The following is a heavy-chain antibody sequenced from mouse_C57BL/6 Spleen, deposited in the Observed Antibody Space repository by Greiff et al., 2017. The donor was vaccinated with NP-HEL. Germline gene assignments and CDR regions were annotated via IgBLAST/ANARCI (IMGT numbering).Heavy chain of an antibody. CDR3: ARPSFYDGYYLYYAMDY. CDR1: GFTFSDYG. Sequence: DVHLVESGGGLVKPGGSLKLSCAASGFTFSDYGMHWVRQAPEKGLEWVAYISSGSSTIYYADTVKGRFTISRDNAKNTLFLQMTSLRSEDTAMYYCARPSFYDGYYLYYAMDYWGQGTSVTVSS. D-gene: IGHD2-3*01. J-gene: IGHJ4*01. CDR2: ISSGSSTI. V-gene: IGHV5-17*01.